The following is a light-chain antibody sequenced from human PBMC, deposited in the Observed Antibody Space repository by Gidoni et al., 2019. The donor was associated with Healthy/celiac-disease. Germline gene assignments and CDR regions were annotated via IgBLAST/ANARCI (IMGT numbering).Light chain of an antibody. Sequence: QSVLTQTPSASGTPGLRVTISCSGSSSNTESNYVYWYQRLPGTAPKLLIYRNNQRPSGVPDRFSGSKSGTSASLAISGLRSEDEADYYCAAWDDSLSGHVVFGGGTKLTVL. CDR3: AAWDDSLSGHVV. V-gene: IGLV1-47*01. J-gene: IGLJ2*01. CDR1: SSNTESNY. CDR2: RNN.